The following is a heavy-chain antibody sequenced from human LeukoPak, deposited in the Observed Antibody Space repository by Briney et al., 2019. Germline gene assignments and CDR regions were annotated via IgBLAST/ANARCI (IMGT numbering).Heavy chain of an antibody. J-gene: IGHJ4*02. Sequence: SETLSLTCAVYGGSFSGYYWSWIRQPPGKGLEWIGEINHSGSTNYNPSLKSRVTISVDTSKNQFSLKLSSETAADTAVYYCARGRGGRYFDWLLSPSCFDYWGQGTLVTVSS. D-gene: IGHD3-9*01. CDR1: GGSFSGYY. CDR2: INHSGST. V-gene: IGHV4-34*01. CDR3: ARGRGGRYFDWLLSPSCFDY.